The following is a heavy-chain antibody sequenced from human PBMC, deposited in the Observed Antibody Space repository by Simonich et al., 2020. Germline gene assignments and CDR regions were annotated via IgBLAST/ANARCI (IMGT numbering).Heavy chain of an antibody. Sequence: QVQLVQSGAEVKKPGASVKVSCKASGYTFTGYYMHWVRQAPGQGLEWMGPTKPKRGGTKIDKKFHGKVPMARDTSISTAYMGVSRLRADDTAVYYCARDGGNCSGGSCYWYFDLWGRGTLVTVSS. V-gene: IGHV1-2*06. CDR1: GYTFTGYY. CDR2: TKPKRGGT. J-gene: IGHJ2*01. D-gene: IGHD2-15*01. CDR3: ARDGGNCSGGSCYWYFDL.